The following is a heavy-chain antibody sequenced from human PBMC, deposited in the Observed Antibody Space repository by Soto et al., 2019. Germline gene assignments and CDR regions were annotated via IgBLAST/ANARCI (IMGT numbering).Heavy chain of an antibody. CDR1: GFTFRSYV. CDR2: TSYDGSNN. V-gene: IGHV3-33*05. Sequence: QVQLVESGGGVVQPGTSLRLSCVGSGFTFRSYVIHWVRQAPGKGLEWVALTSYDGSNNFYGDSVKGRFTISRHNSRNTVELQIDSLRFEDTARYYCARWGTTGGLDVWGQGTLVSVSS. CDR3: ARWGTTGGLDV. J-gene: IGHJ4*02. D-gene: IGHD3-16*01.